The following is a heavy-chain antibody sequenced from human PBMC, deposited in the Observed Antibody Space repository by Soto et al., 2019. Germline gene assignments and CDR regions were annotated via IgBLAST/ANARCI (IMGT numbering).Heavy chain of an antibody. CDR1: GFTFSSYG. V-gene: IGHV3-30*18. D-gene: IGHD4-17*01. Sequence: QVQLVESGGGVVQPGRSLRLSCAASGFTFSSYGMHWVRQAPGKGLEWVAVISYDGSNKYYADSVKGRFTISRDNSKNTLYLQMNSLRAEDTAVYYCAKAQRHFTVTSGMDVW. CDR3: AKAQRHFTVTSGMDV. J-gene: IGHJ6*01. CDR2: ISYDGSNK.